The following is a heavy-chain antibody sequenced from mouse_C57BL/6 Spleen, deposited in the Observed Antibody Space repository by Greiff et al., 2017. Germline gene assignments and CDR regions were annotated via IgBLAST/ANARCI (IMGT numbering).Heavy chain of an antibody. D-gene: IGHD2-5*01. Sequence: QVQLQQPGAELVRPGTSVKLSCKASGYTFTSYWMHWVKQRPGQGLEWIGVIDPSDSYTTYNQKFKGKATLTVDTSSSTAYMQLNSLTSEDSAVYYCASDSNYDYCDYWGQGTTLTVSS. CDR3: ASDSNYDYCDY. V-gene: IGHV1-59*01. CDR1: GYTFTSYW. CDR2: IDPSDSYT. J-gene: IGHJ2*01.